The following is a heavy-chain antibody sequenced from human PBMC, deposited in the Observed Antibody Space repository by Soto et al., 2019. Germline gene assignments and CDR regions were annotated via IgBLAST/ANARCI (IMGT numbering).Heavy chain of an antibody. Sequence: GASVKVSCKASGYTFTSYGISWVRQAPGQGLEWMGWISAYNGNTNYAQKLQGRVTMTTDTSTSTAYMELRSLRSDDTAVYYCARDLNPRIAARQNLDAFDIWGQGTMVTVS. V-gene: IGHV1-18*01. CDR2: ISAYNGNT. J-gene: IGHJ3*02. CDR3: ARDLNPRIAARQNLDAFDI. CDR1: GYTFTSYG. D-gene: IGHD6-25*01.